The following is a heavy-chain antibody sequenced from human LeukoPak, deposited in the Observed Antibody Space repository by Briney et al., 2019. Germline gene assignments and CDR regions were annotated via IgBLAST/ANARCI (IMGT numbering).Heavy chain of an antibody. CDR2: ISAYNGNT. Sequence: ASVKVSCKASGYTFTSYGISWVRQAPGQGLEWMGWISAYNGNTNYAQKLQGRVTMTTDTSTSTAYMELGSLRSDDTAVYYCARQGYYYDSSGYYYRDAFDIWGQGTMVTVSS. CDR3: ARQGYYYDSSGYYYRDAFDI. CDR1: GYTFTSYG. J-gene: IGHJ3*02. V-gene: IGHV1-18*01. D-gene: IGHD3-22*01.